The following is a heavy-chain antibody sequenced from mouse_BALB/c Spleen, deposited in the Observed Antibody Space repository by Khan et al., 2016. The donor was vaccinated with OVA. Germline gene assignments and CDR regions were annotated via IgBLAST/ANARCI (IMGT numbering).Heavy chain of an antibody. CDR1: GFTFSSYS. Sequence: EVQLVESGGDLVKPGGSLKLSCAASGFTFSSYSMSWVRQTPDKRLEWVASISSDADYTYYPHSVKGRFTISRDNAKNTLYLQLSSLKSEDTAMYYYASHFTGAFDYWGQGTLVTVSA. J-gene: IGHJ3*01. CDR2: ISSDADYT. V-gene: IGHV5-6*01. D-gene: IGHD4-1*01. CDR3: ASHFTGAFDY.